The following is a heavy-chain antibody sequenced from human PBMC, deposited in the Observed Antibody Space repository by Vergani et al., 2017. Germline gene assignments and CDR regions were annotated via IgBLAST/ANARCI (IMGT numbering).Heavy chain of an antibody. J-gene: IGHJ6*02. CDR1: GFTFSSYA. Sequence: EVQLLESGGGLVQPGGSLRLSCAASGFTFSSYAMSWVRQAPGKGLEWVSAISGSGGSTYYADSVKGRFTISRDNSKNTLYLQMNSLRAEDTAVYYCSHTTSYYYCYGMDVWGQGTTVTVSS. CDR2: ISGSGGST. D-gene: IGHD1-1*01. CDR3: SHTTSYYYCYGMDV. V-gene: IGHV3-23*01.